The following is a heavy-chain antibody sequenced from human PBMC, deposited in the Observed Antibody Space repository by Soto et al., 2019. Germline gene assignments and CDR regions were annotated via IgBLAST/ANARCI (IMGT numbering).Heavy chain of an antibody. V-gene: IGHV4-31*03. CDR3: ARQPRRHGGSGYYGGPHWFDP. Sequence: PSETLSLTCTVSGGSISSGGYYWSWIRQHPGKGLEWIGYIYYSGSTYYNPSLKSRVTISVDTSKNQFSLKLSSVTAADTAVYYCARQPRRHGGSGYYGGPHWFDPWGQGTLVTVSS. D-gene: IGHD3-3*01. CDR1: GGSISSGGYY. J-gene: IGHJ5*02. CDR2: IYYSGST.